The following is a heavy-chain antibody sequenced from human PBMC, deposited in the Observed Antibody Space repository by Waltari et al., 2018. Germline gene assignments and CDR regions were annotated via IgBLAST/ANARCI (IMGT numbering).Heavy chain of an antibody. Sequence: QVQLQESGPGLVKPSQTLSLTCTVSGGSISSGSYYWSWIRQPAGKGLEWIGRIYTSGSTTSTPSLKSGVTISLDSPKNPSSLKLSSVTAADTAVYYCARTAGIFFGELEVNSYVMDVWGRGTTVTVSS. V-gene: IGHV4-61*02. CDR2: IYTSGST. D-gene: IGHD3-10*01. CDR1: GGSISSGSYY. J-gene: IGHJ6*02. CDR3: ARTAGIFFGELEVNSYVMDV.